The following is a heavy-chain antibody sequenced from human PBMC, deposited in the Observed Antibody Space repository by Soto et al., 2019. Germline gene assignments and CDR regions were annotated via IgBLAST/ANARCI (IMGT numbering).Heavy chain of an antibody. V-gene: IGHV2-5*01. Sequence: QITLKESGPTLVKPTQTLTLTCTFSGFSLSTSGVGVGWIRQPPGKALEWLALIYWNDDKRYSPSLKSRLTITKDTSKNQVVLTMTNMDPVGTATYYCAQGKGASWYDFWSGYHTLSTYNWFDPWGQGTLVTVSS. J-gene: IGHJ5*02. CDR1: GFSLSTSGVG. CDR2: IYWNDDK. CDR3: AQGKGASWYDFWSGYHTLSTYNWFDP. D-gene: IGHD3-3*01.